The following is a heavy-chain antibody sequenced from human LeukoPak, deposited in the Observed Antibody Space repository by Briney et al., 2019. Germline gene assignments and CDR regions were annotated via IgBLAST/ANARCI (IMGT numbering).Heavy chain of an antibody. CDR3: ARGWMVRGVITRTNYYYGMDV. CDR2: MNPNSGNT. J-gene: IGHJ6*02. Sequence: ASVKVSCKASGYTFTSYGINWVRQATGQGLEWMGWMNPNSGNTGYAQKFQGRVTTTRNTSISTAYMELSSLRSEDTAVYYCARGWMVRGVITRTNYYYGMDVWGQGTTVTVSS. CDR1: GYTFTSYG. D-gene: IGHD3-10*01. V-gene: IGHV1-8*01.